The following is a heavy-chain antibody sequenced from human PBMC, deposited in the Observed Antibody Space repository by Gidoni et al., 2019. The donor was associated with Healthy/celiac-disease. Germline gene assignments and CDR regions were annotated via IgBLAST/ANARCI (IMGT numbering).Heavy chain of an antibody. V-gene: IGHV4-39*01. CDR3: YLRGGSSSWYVYYYYYMDV. D-gene: IGHD6-13*01. CDR2: IYYGGST. Sequence: QLQLQESGPGLVKPSETLSLTCTVSGGSISSSRYYWGWIRQPPGKVLEWIGSIYYGGSTYYNPSLKSRVTISVDTSKNQFSLKLSSVTAADTAVYYCYLRGGSSSWYVYYYYYMDVWGKGTTVTVSS. CDR1: GGSISSSRYY. J-gene: IGHJ6*03.